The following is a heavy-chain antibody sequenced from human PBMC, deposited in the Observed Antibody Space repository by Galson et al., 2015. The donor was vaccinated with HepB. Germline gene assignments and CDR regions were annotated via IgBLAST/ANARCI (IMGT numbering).Heavy chain of an antibody. J-gene: IGHJ1*01. V-gene: IGHV7-4-1*02. CDR3: ARMGVEGAISAEYFQH. CDR2: INTNTGNP. Sequence: SVKVSCKASGYTFTSYAMNWVRQAPGQGLEWMGWINTNTGNPTYAQGFTGRFVFSLDTSVSTAYLQISSLKAEDTAVYYCARMGVEGAISAEYFQHWGQGTLVTVSS. CDR1: GYTFTSYA. D-gene: IGHD3-10*01.